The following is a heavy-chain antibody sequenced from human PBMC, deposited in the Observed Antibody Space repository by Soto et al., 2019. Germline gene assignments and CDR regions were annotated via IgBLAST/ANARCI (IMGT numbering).Heavy chain of an antibody. D-gene: IGHD3-9*01. CDR2: IWYDGSNE. V-gene: IGHV3-33*01. Sequence: GGSLRLSCAASGFNFSIYGMHWVRQAPGKGLEWVAVIWYDGSNEFYADSVKGRFTIYRDNSKNTMYLQMNSLRVEDTAIYYCARDLRFYDVLTGLHYWGQGTLVTVSS. CDR1: GFNFSIYG. CDR3: ARDLRFYDVLTGLHY. J-gene: IGHJ4*02.